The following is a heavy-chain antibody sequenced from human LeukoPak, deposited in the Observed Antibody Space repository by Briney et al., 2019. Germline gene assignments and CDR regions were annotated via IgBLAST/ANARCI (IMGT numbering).Heavy chain of an antibody. CDR1: GFTFSSYW. CDR2: IKQDGSEK. CDR3: ARGLLSSSSVY. J-gene: IGHJ4*02. V-gene: IGHV3-7*01. D-gene: IGHD6-6*01. Sequence: GGSLRLSCAASGFTFSSYWMSWVRQAPGKGLEWVANIKQDGSEKYYVDSVKGRFAISRDDAKNSLYLQMNSLRAEDTAVYYCARGLLSSSSVYWGQGTLVTVSS.